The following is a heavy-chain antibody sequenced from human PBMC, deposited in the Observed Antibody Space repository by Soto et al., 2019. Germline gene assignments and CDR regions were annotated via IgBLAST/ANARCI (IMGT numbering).Heavy chain of an antibody. CDR2: ISSSSYI. D-gene: IGHD2-2*01. CDR1: GFTFSSYS. Sequence: PGGSLRLSCAASGFTFSSYSMNWVRQAPGKGLEWVSSISSSSYIYYVDSVKGRFTISRDNAKNSLYLQMNSLRAEDTAVYYCARVYCSSSSCPLIDYWGQGTLVTVSS. V-gene: IGHV3-21*01. J-gene: IGHJ4*02. CDR3: ARVYCSSSSCPLIDY.